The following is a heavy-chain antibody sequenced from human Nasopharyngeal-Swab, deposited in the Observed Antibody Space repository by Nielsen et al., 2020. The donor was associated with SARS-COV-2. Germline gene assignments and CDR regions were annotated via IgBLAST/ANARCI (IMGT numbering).Heavy chain of an antibody. D-gene: IGHD5-12*01. CDR1: GYTFTGYY. V-gene: IGHV1-2*02. CDR2: INPNSGGT. CDR3: ARAKYSGYEVYY. Sequence: ASVKVSCKASGYTFTGYYMHWVRQAPGQGLEWMGWINPNSGGTNYAQKFQGRVTMTRDTSISTAYMELSRLRSDDTAAYYCARAKYSGYEVYYWGQGTLVTVSS. J-gene: IGHJ4*02.